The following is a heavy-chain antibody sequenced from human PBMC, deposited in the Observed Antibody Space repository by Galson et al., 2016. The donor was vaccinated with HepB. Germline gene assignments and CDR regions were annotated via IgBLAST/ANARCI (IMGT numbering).Heavy chain of an antibody. Sequence: SLRLSCAASGFGFSNYAMSWVRQAPGKGLEWLSVISVSGTNKYYAESVNGRFAIPRDDPENTVYLQMSSLRAEDTAVYYCVRYQRVAGTYYFDYWGQGTLVTVSS. J-gene: IGHJ4*02. CDR3: VRYQRVAGTYYFDY. CDR1: GFGFSNYA. CDR2: ISVSGTNK. V-gene: IGHV3-23*01. D-gene: IGHD2-2*01.